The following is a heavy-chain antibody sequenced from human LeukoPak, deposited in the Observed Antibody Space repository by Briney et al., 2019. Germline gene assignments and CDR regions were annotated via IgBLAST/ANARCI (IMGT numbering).Heavy chain of an antibody. CDR1: GFSVGTKY. CDR3: ARDDGLGYCSGGTCQGGFDY. V-gene: IGHV3-53*01. Sequence: PGGSLRLSCAASGFSVGTKYMAWVRQAPGTGLEWVSVIYSGDNAYYADSVKGRFSIFRDTPKNTVYLQMNSLRGGDTAVYYYARDDGLGYCSGGTCQGGFDYWGQGTLVTVSS. CDR2: IYSGDNA. J-gene: IGHJ4*02. D-gene: IGHD2-15*01.